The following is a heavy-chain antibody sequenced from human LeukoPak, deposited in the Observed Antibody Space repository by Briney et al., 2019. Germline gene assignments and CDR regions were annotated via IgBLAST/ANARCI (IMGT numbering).Heavy chain of an antibody. Sequence: SSSSYYWDWIRQPTGKGLEWVANIKQDGSEKYYVDSVKGRFTISRDNAKNSLYLQMNSLRAEDTAVYYCARGILPYYDFWSGYWDYYYYGMDFWGQGTTVTVSS. CDR1: SSSSYY. J-gene: IGHJ6*02. CDR2: IKQDGSEK. V-gene: IGHV3-7*05. CDR3: ARGILPYYDFWSGYWDYYYYGMDF. D-gene: IGHD3-3*01.